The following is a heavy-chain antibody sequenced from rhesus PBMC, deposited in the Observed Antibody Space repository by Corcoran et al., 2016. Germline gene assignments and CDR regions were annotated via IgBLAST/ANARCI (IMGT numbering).Heavy chain of an antibody. J-gene: IGHJ4*01. CDR3: ARVASNYGYFDY. D-gene: IGHD4-23*01. CDR1: GFTFDDYA. CDR2: INWSGGST. Sequence: EVQLVESGVGVVQPGGSLRRSCAASGFTFDDYAMHWVSKAPGKGLEGGSGINWSGGSTYYADSIKGQFTIARDKAKNSLYLQMGSLRAEDTALYYCARVASNYGYFDYWGQGVLVTVSS. V-gene: IGHV3-201*01.